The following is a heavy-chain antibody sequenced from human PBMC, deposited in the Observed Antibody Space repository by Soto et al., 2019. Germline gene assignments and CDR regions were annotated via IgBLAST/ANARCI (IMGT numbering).Heavy chain of an antibody. V-gene: IGHV3-48*02. CDR1: GFTFSSSS. CDR2: ISRSSSTI. CDR3: ARSGDSYDSSGYYY. J-gene: IGHJ4*02. D-gene: IGHD3-22*01. Sequence: EVQLVESGGGLLQPGGSLSLSCAAAGFTFSSSSMSWVRQAPGKGLEWVSYISRSSSTIYYADSVKGRFTISRDNAKNSLYLQMKSLRDEDTAVYYCARSGDSYDSSGYYYWGQGTLVTVSS.